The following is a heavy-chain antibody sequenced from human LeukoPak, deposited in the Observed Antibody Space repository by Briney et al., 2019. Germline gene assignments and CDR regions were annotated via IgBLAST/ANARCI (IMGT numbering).Heavy chain of an antibody. CDR2: TSYSGST. CDR3: ARDEQQQLAL. J-gene: IGHJ4*02. CDR1: GGSISVTNYY. D-gene: IGHD6-13*01. Sequence: SETLSLTCTVSGGSISVTNYYWSWIRQPPGKGLEWIGHTSYSGSTNYNPSLKSRVTMSVDTSKNQFSLKLSSVTAADTAVYYCARDEQQQLALWGQGTLVTVSS. V-gene: IGHV4-59*12.